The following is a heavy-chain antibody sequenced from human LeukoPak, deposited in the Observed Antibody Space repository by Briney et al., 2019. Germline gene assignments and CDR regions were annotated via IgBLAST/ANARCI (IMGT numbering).Heavy chain of an antibody. CDR2: IYSGGST. CDR3: AGDSPGGDSSAYYLFGF. CDR1: GFTVSSNY. D-gene: IGHD3-22*01. V-gene: IGHV3-66*02. J-gene: IGHJ4*02. Sequence: GGSLRLSCAASGFTVSSNYMSWVRQAPGKGLEWVSVIYSGGSTYYADSVKGRFTISRDNSMNTLYLQMNSLRAEDTAVYYCAGDSPGGDSSAYYLFGFWGQGTLVTVSS.